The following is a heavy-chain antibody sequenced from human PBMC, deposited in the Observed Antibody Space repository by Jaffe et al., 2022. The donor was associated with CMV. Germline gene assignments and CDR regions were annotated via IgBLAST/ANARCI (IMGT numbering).Heavy chain of an antibody. Sequence: QVQLVQSGAEVKKPGASVKVSCKASGYTFTSYAMHWVRQAPGQRLEWMGWINAGNGNTKYSQKFQGRVTITRDTSASTAYMELSSLRSEDTAVYYCARDSVRLSDETPSRSKPYYYYYMDVWGKGTTVTVSS. J-gene: IGHJ6*03. V-gene: IGHV1-3*01. D-gene: IGHD2-2*01. CDR1: GYTFTSYA. CDR2: INAGNGNT. CDR3: ARDSVRLSDETPSRSKPYYYYYMDV.